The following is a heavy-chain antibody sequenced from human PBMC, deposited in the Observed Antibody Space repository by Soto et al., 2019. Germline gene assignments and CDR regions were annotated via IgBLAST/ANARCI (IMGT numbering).Heavy chain of an antibody. J-gene: IGHJ4*02. CDR3: VRRVSGNHDY. CDR2: ISSNGGTT. D-gene: IGHD3-10*01. V-gene: IGHV3-64*01. CDR1: GFTFSSYD. Sequence: GGSLRLSCVASGFTFSSYDMHWVRQAPGKGLEYVSSISSNGGTTYYGNSVKGRFTISRDNSKNTLYLQMGSLRAEDMAVYYCVRRVSGNHDYWGQGT.